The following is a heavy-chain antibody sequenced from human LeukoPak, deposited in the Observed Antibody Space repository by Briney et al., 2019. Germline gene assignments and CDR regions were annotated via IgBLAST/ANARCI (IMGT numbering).Heavy chain of an antibody. D-gene: IGHD1/OR15-1a*01. CDR3: AGEHVATFGY. CDR1: GGSISSSSYY. V-gene: IGHV4-39*01. Sequence: PSETLSLTCTVSGGSISSSSYYWGWIRQPPGKGLEWIGSIYYSGSTYYNPSLKSRVTISVDTSKNQFSLKLSSVTAADTAVYYCAGEHVATFGYWGQGTLVTVSS. CDR2: IYYSGST. J-gene: IGHJ4*02.